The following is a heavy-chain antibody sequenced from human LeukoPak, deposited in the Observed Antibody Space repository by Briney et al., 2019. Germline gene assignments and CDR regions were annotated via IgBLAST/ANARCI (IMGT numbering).Heavy chain of an antibody. V-gene: IGHV4-38-2*02. Sequence: SETLSLTCTVSGYSISSGYYWGWIRQPPGKGLEWIGSIYHSGSTYYNPSLKSRVTISVDTSKNQFSLKLSSVTAADTAVYYCARGGFTYYYDSSIGYWGQGTLVTVSS. D-gene: IGHD3-22*01. J-gene: IGHJ4*02. CDR2: IYHSGST. CDR3: ARGGFTYYYDSSIGY. CDR1: GYSISSGYY.